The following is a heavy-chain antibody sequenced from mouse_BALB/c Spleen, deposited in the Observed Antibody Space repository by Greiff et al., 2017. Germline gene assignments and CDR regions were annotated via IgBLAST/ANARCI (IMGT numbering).Heavy chain of an antibody. Sequence: QVQLQQSGAELMKPGASVKISCKATGYTFSSYWIEWVKQRPGHGLEWIGEILPGSGSTNFNEKFKGKATFTADTSSNTAYMQLSSLTSEDSAVYYCARRYRNYYAMDYWGQGTSVTVSS. CDR1: GYTFSSYW. J-gene: IGHJ4*01. CDR3: ARRYRNYYAMDY. V-gene: IGHV1-9*01. CDR2: ILPGSGST. D-gene: IGHD2-12*01.